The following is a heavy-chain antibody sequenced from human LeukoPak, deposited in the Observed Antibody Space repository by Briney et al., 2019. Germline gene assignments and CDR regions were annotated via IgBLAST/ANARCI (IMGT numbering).Heavy chain of an antibody. CDR2: INSDGSST. CDR3: ARAVRWERFDY. Sequence: PGGSLRLSCAASGFTFSSYWMHWVRQAPGKGLVRVSRINSDGSSTSYADSVKGRFTISRDNAKNTLYLQMNSLRAEDTAVYYCARAVRWERFDYWGQGTLVTVSS. CDR1: GFTFSSYW. J-gene: IGHJ4*02. D-gene: IGHD1-26*01. V-gene: IGHV3-74*01.